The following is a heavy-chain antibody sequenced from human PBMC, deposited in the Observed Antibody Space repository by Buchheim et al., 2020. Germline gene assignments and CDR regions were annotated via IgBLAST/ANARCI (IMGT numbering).Heavy chain of an antibody. V-gene: IGHV1-46*01. CDR3: ARSKRGMLQLDY. CDR1: GYTFSSYY. D-gene: IGHD1-1*01. J-gene: IGHJ4*02. CDR2: INPTGGGT. Sequence: QVQLVQSGAEVKKPGASVKVSCKASGYTFSSYYMHWVRQAPGQGLEWMGIINPTGGGTSYTQRFQGRVTMTRAPSTSTVYMELSSLRSEDTAVYYCARSKRGMLQLDYWGQGTL.